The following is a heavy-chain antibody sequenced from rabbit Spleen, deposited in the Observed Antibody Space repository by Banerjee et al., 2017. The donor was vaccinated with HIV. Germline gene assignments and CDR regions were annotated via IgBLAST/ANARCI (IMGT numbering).Heavy chain of an antibody. CDR2: IANGDGST. V-gene: IGHV1S47*01. D-gene: IGHD1-1*01. J-gene: IGHJ6*01. CDR3: ARVIGSDWYMVTQLDL. CDR1: GFDFSSNA. Sequence: QEQLVESGGGLVQPEGSLTLTCKASGFDFSSNAMCWVRQAPGKGPEWIACIANGDGSTYYASWVNGRFTISRSTSLNTVTLQMTSLTAADTATYFCARVIGSDWYMVTQLDLWGPGTLVTVS.